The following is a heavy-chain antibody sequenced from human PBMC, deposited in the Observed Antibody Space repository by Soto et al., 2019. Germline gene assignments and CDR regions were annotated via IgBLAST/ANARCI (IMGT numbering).Heavy chain of an antibody. V-gene: IGHV3-7*03. Sequence: EVQLVESGGGLVQPGGSLRLSCAASGFTFSSYWMSWVRQAPGKGLEWVANMKQDGSEKYYVDSVKGRFTISRDNAKNSLYLQMNSLRAEDTAVYYCARDLKSWSGYYLYYYYGMDVWGQGTTVTVSS. J-gene: IGHJ6*02. CDR3: ARDLKSWSGYYLYYYYGMDV. D-gene: IGHD3-3*01. CDR1: GFTFSSYW. CDR2: MKQDGSEK.